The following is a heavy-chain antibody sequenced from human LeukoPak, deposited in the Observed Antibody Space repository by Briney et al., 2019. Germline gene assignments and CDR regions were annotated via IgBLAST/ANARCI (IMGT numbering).Heavy chain of an antibody. V-gene: IGHV3-30*03. J-gene: IGHJ1*01. CDR2: ISYDGSNK. D-gene: IGHD4-17*01. CDR1: GFSFSNYW. Sequence: GGSLRLSCATSGFSFSNYWMSWVRQAPGKGLEWVAVISYDGSNKYYADSVKGRFTISRDNSKNTLYLQMNSLRSEDTALYYCARDATGDGDLESWGQGTLVTVSP. CDR3: ARDATGDGDLES.